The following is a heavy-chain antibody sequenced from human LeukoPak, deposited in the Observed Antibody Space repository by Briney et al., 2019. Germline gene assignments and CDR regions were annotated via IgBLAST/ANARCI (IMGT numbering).Heavy chain of an antibody. CDR3: ARHRSRYCSSTSCYGPYYFDY. Sequence: GASLKISCKGSGSSFTSYWIGWVRQLPGKGLEWMGIIYPGDSDTRYSPSFQGQVTISADKSISTAYLQWSSLKASDTAMYYCARHRSRYCSSTSCYGPYYFDYWGQGTLVTVSS. V-gene: IGHV5-51*01. CDR1: GSSFTSYW. CDR2: IYPGDSDT. D-gene: IGHD2-2*01. J-gene: IGHJ4*02.